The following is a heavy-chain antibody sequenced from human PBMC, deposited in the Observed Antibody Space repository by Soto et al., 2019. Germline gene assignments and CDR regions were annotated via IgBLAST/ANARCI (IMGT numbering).Heavy chain of an antibody. CDR3: ARVNYYASYRYRDGKYYFEC. CDR1: VASISNGGYY. D-gene: IGHD3-16*02. J-gene: IGHJ4*02. V-gene: IGHV4-31*03. Sequence: SETLSLTCTFSVASISNGGYYCSWIRRHPGKGLEFIGYIYNTGGTTYNPSLRSRITISLDTSENLFSLRLRSVTAADTAMYYCARVNYYASYRYRDGKYYFECLRQGALVTVSS. CDR2: IYNTGGT.